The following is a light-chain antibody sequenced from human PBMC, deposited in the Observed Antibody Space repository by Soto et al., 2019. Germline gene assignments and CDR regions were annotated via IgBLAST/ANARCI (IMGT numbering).Light chain of an antibody. CDR2: WAT. Sequence: DIVMTQSPDSLAVSLGERATINCKSSQSVLYSSNNKNYLAWYQQKPGQPPKLLIYWATTRESGVLDRFSGSGSGTDYTLTISSLQAEDVAVYYCQQDYSTPYTFGQGTKLEIK. CDR3: QQDYSTPYT. J-gene: IGKJ2*01. V-gene: IGKV4-1*01. CDR1: QSVLYSSNNKNY.